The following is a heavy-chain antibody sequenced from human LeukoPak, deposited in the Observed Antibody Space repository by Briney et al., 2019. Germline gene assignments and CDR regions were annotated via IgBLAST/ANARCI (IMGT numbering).Heavy chain of an antibody. CDR2: IYTSGST. J-gene: IGHJ3*02. CDR1: GGSISSYY. V-gene: IGHV4-4*07. CDR3: ARHRSSSWYEGDAFDI. D-gene: IGHD6-13*01. Sequence: KPSETLSLTCTVSGGSISSYYWSWIRQPAGKGLEWIGRIYTSGSTNYNLSLKSRVSISVDTSKNQFSLKLSSVTAADTAVYYCARHRSSSWYEGDAFDIWGQGTMVTVSS.